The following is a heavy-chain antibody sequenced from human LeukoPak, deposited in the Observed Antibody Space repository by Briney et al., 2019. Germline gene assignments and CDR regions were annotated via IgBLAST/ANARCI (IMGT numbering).Heavy chain of an antibody. CDR3: ARGSASSSPDY. CDR2: IRGDNVNR. Sequence: ASVKVSCKASGYTFTSYGISWVRQAPGQGLEWMGWIRGDNVNRNYAQKLQGRVTMTADTSTSTAYMELRSLRSDDTAVYYCARGSASSSPDYWGQGTLVTVS. CDR1: GYTFTSYG. J-gene: IGHJ4*02. V-gene: IGHV1-18*01. D-gene: IGHD2-2*01.